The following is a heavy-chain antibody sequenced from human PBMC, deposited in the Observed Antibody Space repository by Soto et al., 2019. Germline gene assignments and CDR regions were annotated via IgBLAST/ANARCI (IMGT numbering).Heavy chain of an antibody. CDR2: AYYSGGT. D-gene: IGHD5-12*01. CDR1: GGSVSSCSYY. CDR3: ARNVLATTLFDY. Sequence: SETLSLTCTVSGGSVSSCSYYWSWIRQPPVKGLEWIGYAYYSGGTNYNPSLESRVTISVDTSENQFSLKLSSATAADTAVYYCARNVLATTLFDYWGQGTLVTVS. J-gene: IGHJ4*02. V-gene: IGHV4-61*01.